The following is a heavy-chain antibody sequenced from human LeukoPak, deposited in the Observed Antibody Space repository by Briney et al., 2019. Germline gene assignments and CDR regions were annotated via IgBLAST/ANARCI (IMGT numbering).Heavy chain of an antibody. CDR3: VREQPGDGWSGFDY. CDR1: GFTFRSYA. J-gene: IGHJ4*02. V-gene: IGHV3-30*15. CDR2: ISDDGSRQ. D-gene: IGHD6-19*01. Sequence: GGSLRLSCAASGFTFRSYAMHWVRQAPGKGLEWVAVISDDGSRQHYADFLEGRFTISRDNSKNTVSLQMSSLTSEDTAAYFCVREQPGDGWSGFDYWGQGTLVTVSS.